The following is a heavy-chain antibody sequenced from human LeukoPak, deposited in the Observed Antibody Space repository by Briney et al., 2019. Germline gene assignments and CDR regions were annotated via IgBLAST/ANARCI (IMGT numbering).Heavy chain of an antibody. D-gene: IGHD3-22*01. Sequence: SETLSLTCTVSGGSIGSSSYYWGWIRQPPGKGLEWIGSISYSGSTYYNPSLKSRVTISVDASKNQFSLKLSSVTAADTAVYYCARSVDSLLNFDYWGQGTLVTVSS. J-gene: IGHJ4*02. CDR2: ISYSGST. CDR3: ARSVDSLLNFDY. V-gene: IGHV4-39*01. CDR1: GGSIGSSSYY.